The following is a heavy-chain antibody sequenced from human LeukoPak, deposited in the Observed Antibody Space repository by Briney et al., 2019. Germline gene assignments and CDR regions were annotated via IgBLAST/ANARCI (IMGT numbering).Heavy chain of an antibody. CDR1: GFTFSGYW. Sequence: PGGSLRLPCAASGFTFSGYWMNWVRQAPGKGLVWVSRINGDGSSTTYADSVKGRFTISRDNAKNTLYLQMNSLRAEDTAVYYCARDPRYCGGDCYTFDYWGQGTLVTVSS. V-gene: IGHV3-74*03. CDR3: ARDPRYCGGDCYTFDY. D-gene: IGHD2-21*02. J-gene: IGHJ4*02. CDR2: INGDGSST.